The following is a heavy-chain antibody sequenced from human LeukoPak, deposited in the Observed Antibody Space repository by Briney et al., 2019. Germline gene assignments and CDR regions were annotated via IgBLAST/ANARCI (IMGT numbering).Heavy chain of an antibody. J-gene: IGHJ6*02. Sequence: PSETLSLTCTVSGGSISSYYWSWIRQPPGKGLESIGYIYYSGSTNYNPSLKSRVTISVDTSKNQFSLKLSSVTAADTAVYYCARHRGAPPATIYYYYYGMDVWGQGTTVTVSS. CDR1: GGSISSYY. V-gene: IGHV4-59*08. CDR2: IYYSGST. D-gene: IGHD1/OR15-1a*01. CDR3: ARHRGAPPATIYYYYYGMDV.